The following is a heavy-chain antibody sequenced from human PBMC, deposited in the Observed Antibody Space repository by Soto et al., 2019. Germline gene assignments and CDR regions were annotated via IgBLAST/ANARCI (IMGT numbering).Heavy chain of an antibody. CDR1: GGSFSGYY. CDR2: IYYSGNT. J-gene: IGHJ4*02. Sequence: SETLSLTCAVYGGSFSGYYWSWIRQPPGKGLEWIGHIYYSGNTDYNPSLKSRLAISIDTSKNQFSLKLSSVTAADTAVYFCAREGGESSDGLYYFDSWGQGSLVTVSS. D-gene: IGHD3-16*01. V-gene: IGHV4-34*01. CDR3: AREGGESSDGLYYFDS.